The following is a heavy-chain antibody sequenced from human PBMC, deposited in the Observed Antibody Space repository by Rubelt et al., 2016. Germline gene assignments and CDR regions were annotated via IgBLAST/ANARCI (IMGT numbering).Heavy chain of an antibody. Sequence: MSWVRQAPGKGLEWVSAISGSSDSTFYADSVKGRFTISRDNSKNTLYLQMNSLRAEDTAVYYCARSKARDGYTGDYWAREPWSPSPQ. V-gene: IGHV3-23*01. CDR2: ISGSSDST. J-gene: IGHJ4*02. CDR3: ARSKARDGYTGDY. D-gene: IGHD5-24*01.